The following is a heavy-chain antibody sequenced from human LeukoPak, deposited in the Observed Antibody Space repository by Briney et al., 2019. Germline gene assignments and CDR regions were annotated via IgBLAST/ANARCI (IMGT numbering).Heavy chain of an antibody. CDR2: IYPGDSDT. CDR3: ARQGIAERYFDL. Sequence: GESLKISCKASGYNFAIYWFAWVRQMPGKGLEWMGIIYPGDSDTRYSPSFQGQVTISADKSINTAYLQWSSLEASDTAIYYCARQGIAERYFDLWGRGTLVTVSS. D-gene: IGHD6-13*01. J-gene: IGHJ2*01. V-gene: IGHV5-51*01. CDR1: GYNFAIYW.